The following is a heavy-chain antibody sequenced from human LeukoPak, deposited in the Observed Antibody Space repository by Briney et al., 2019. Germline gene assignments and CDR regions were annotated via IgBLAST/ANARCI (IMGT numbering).Heavy chain of an antibody. Sequence: GGSLRLSCAASGFSFSSYTMNWVRQAPGKGLEWVANIEQDGSEKYYVDSVKGRLTISRDNAKNSLYLRMNSLRAEDTAVYYCARGGYVSDYWGQGTLVTVSS. D-gene: IGHD5-12*01. CDR1: GFSFSSYT. V-gene: IGHV3-7*04. CDR3: ARGGYVSDY. CDR2: IEQDGSEK. J-gene: IGHJ4*02.